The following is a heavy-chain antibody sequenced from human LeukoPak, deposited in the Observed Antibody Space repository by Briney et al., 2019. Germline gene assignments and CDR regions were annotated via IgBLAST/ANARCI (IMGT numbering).Heavy chain of an antibody. CDR3: AKYAWRYSYAYYFDY. CDR2: IRYDGSNK. Sequence: GGSLRLSCAASGFTFSSYGMNWVRQAPGKGLEWVAFIRYDGSNKYYADSGKGRFTISRDNSKNPLYLQMNSLRAEDTAVYYCAKYAWRYSYAYYFDYWGQGTLVTVSS. D-gene: IGHD5-18*01. V-gene: IGHV3-30*02. CDR1: GFTFSSYG. J-gene: IGHJ4*02.